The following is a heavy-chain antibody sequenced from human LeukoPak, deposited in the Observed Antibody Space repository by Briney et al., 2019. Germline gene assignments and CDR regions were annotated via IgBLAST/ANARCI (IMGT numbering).Heavy chain of an antibody. J-gene: IGHJ4*02. V-gene: IGHV3-30*02. D-gene: IGHD6-19*01. CDR3: AKDRGYSSGWYAGGADY. CDR2: IRYDGSNK. CDR1: GFTFSSYV. Sequence: GGSLRHSCAASGFTFSSYVMHWVRPAPGKGVEWVAFIRYDGSNKYYADSMKGRFTISRDNSKNTLYMQMNSLRAEDTAVYYCAKDRGYSSGWYAGGADYWGQGTLVTVSS.